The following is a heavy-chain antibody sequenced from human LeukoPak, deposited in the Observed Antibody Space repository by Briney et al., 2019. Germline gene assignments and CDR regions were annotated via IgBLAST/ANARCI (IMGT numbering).Heavy chain of an antibody. D-gene: IGHD3-10*01. CDR2: IHRGVTT. J-gene: IGHJ4*02. CDR1: GFTVSSNY. CDR3: ARDGYSGSVSLFDY. V-gene: IGHV3-53*01. Sequence: GGSLRLSCAASGFTVSSNYMNWVRQAPGKGLEWVSVIHRGVTTYYAVSVKGRFTISRDNSKNTLYLQMNSLRAEDTAVYYCARDGYSGSVSLFDYWGQGTLVTVSS.